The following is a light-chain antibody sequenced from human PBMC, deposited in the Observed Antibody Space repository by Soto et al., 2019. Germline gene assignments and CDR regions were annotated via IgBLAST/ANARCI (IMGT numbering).Light chain of an antibody. CDR1: QSISSSY. V-gene: IGKV3-20*01. J-gene: IGKJ3*01. Sequence: EIVLTQSPGTLSLSPGERATLSCRASQSISSSYLAWYQQKPGQAPRLLIYGASSRATGTPDRFSGSGSGTDFTLTINRLEPEDFATYYCQQYDNLLGSFFTFGPGTKVDIK. CDR2: GAS. CDR3: QQYDNLLGSFFT.